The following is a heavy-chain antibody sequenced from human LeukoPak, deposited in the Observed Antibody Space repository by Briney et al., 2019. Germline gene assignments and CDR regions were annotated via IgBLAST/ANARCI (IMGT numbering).Heavy chain of an antibody. CDR1: GFTFSSYG. D-gene: IGHD6-19*01. J-gene: IGHJ4*02. CDR2: IWYDGSNK. V-gene: IGHV3-33*01. CDR3: ARVTDSSGWYWYFDY. Sequence: GGSLRLSCAASGFTFSSYGMHWFRQAPGKGLEWVAVIWYDGSNKYYADSVKGRFTISRDNSKNTLYLQVNSLRAEDTAVYYCARVTDSSGWYWYFDYWGQGTLVTVSS.